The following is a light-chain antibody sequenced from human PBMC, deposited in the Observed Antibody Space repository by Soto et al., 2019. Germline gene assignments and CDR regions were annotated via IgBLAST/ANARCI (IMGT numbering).Light chain of an antibody. CDR3: QQRRNWQVT. V-gene: IGKV1-5*03. J-gene: IGKJ5*01. CDR2: KAS. CDR1: QSISSW. Sequence: DIQMTQSPSTLSASVGDRVTITCRASQSISSWLAWYQQKPGKAPKLLIYKASSLDSGVPSRFSGSGSGTEFTLTISSLEPEDFAVYYCQQRRNWQVTFGQGTRLEIK.